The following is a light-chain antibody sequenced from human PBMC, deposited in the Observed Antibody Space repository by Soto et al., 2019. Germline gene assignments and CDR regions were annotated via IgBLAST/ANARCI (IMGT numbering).Light chain of an antibody. CDR2: MAS. J-gene: IGKJ2*01. CDR1: QSIANW. Sequence: DIQMTQSPSTLPASVGDRVTITCRASQSIANWLAWYQQKPGKPPKLLIYMASTLVRGVPSTFSGSGSGTEFTLTISSLQPDDFATYYCQLYTDYPYTYGQGTNLEIE. CDR3: QLYTDYPYT. V-gene: IGKV1-5*03.